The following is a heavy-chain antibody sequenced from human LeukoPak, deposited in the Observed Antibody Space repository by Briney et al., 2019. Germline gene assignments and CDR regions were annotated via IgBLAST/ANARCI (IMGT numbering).Heavy chain of an antibody. Sequence: PGGSLRLSCAASGFTFSTYAMSWVRQAPGKGLEGVSAISGSGGSTYYADSVKGRLTISRDNSKNMLYLQMNSLRAEDTALYYCAKDGAVPYYFDYWGQGTLVTVSS. CDR2: ISGSGGST. V-gene: IGHV3-23*01. J-gene: IGHJ4*02. CDR1: GFTFSTYA. D-gene: IGHD6-19*01. CDR3: AKDGAVPYYFDY.